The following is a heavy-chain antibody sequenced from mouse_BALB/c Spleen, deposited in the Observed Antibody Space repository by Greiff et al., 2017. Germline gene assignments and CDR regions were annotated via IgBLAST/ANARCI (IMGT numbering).Heavy chain of an antibody. J-gene: IGHJ3*01. V-gene: IGHV5-17*02. D-gene: IGHD2-1*01. Sequence: EVKLVESGGGLVQPGGSRKLSCAASGFTFSSFGMHWVRQAPEKGLEWVAYISSGSSTIYYADTVKGRFTISRDNPKNTLFLQMPSLRSEDTAMYYCARSGGNLGFAYWGQGTLVTVSA. CDR1: GFTFSSFG. CDR3: ARSGGNLGFAY. CDR2: ISSGSSTI.